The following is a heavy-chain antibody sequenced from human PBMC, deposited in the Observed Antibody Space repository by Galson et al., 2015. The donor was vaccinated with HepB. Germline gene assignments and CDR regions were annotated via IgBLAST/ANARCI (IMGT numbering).Heavy chain of an antibody. J-gene: IGHJ3*02. D-gene: IGHD1-26*01. V-gene: IGHV5-51*01. CDR3: ARPANRGSNEALDT. CDR2: IYPGDSDS. CDR1: GYTFTTYW. Sequence: QSGAEVKKPGESLKISCKGSGYTFTTYWIGWVRQMPGKGLEWMGIIYPGDSDSRYSPSFQGQVTISADKSINTAYLQWSTLKASDTAIYYCARPANRGSNEALDTWGQGTMVTVSS.